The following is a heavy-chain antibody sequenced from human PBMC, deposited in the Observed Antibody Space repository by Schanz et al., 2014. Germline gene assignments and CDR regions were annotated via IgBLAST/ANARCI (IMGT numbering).Heavy chain of an antibody. D-gene: IGHD3-22*01. CDR2: IYYSGST. Sequence: QVQLQESGPGLVKPSQTLSLTCTVSGGSISRDGLYWSWIRQHPGKGLEWIGYIYYSGSTYYNPSLKSRITMSVDTSKNLFSLKLSSVTAADTAVYYCARLGGYRFDYWGQGTLVTVSS. CDR1: GGSISRDGLY. V-gene: IGHV4-31*03. J-gene: IGHJ4*02. CDR3: ARLGGYRFDY.